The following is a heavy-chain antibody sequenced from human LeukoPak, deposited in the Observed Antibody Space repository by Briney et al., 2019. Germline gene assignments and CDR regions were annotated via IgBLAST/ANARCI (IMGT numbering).Heavy chain of an antibody. Sequence: SETLSLTCTVSGGSMSSSYWTWIRQPPGKGLEWIGYISYTGYANYNSSLKSRVTISVDTSKNQFSLKLKSVPAADTAVYYCARLLYSGNWHYGMDVWGQGTSVTVSS. CDR1: GGSMSSSY. CDR3: ARLLYSGNWHYGMDV. V-gene: IGHV4-59*08. D-gene: IGHD6-13*01. CDR2: ISYTGYA. J-gene: IGHJ6*02.